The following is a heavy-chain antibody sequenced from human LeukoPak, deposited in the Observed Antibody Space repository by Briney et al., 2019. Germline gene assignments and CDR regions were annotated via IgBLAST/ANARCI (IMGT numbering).Heavy chain of an antibody. CDR2: IYYSGST. CDR3: ARRSIAVAGRAFDY. J-gene: IGHJ4*02. V-gene: IGHV4-59*12. CDR1: GGSISSYY. Sequence: SETLSLTCTVSGGSISSYYWSWIRQPPGKGLEWIGYIYYSGSTNYNPSLKSRVTISVDTSKNQFSLKLSSVTAADTAVYYCARRSIAVAGRAFDYWGQGTLVTVSS. D-gene: IGHD6-19*01.